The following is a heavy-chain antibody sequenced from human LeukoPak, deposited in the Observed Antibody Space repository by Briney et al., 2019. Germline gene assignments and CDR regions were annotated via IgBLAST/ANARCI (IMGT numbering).Heavy chain of an antibody. CDR3: ARQGSYCDGGDCYSFDF. V-gene: IGHV1-2*02. J-gene: IGHJ4*02. CDR2: MHVGNGNT. CDR1: GYTFIANY. Sequence: ASVQVSCKASGYTFIANYLQWVRQAPGLGPEWVGWMHVGNGNTRYAPKFEGRVTLRRDTSINTAYMELSSLTSDDTAVYYCARQGSYCDGGDCYSFDFWGQGTLVTVSS. D-gene: IGHD2-21*02.